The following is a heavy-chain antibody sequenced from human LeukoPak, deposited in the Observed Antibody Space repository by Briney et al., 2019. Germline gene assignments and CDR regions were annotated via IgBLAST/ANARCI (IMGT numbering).Heavy chain of an antibody. V-gene: IGHV1-18*01. D-gene: IGHD3-22*01. CDR1: GYTFTNYG. CDR3: ARDVGNYYDSNGLDY. CDR2: ISAYNGNT. Sequence: RASVKVSCKASGYTFTNYGISWVRQAPGQGLEWMGWISAYNGNTNYAQKLQGRVTMTTDTSTSTAYMELRSLRSDDTAVYYCARDVGNYYDSNGLDYWGQGTLVTVSS. J-gene: IGHJ4*02.